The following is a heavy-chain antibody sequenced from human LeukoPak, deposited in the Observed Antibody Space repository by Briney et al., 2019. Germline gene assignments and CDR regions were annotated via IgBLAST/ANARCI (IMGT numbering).Heavy chain of an antibody. Sequence: PGGSLRLSCAASGFTFSDYYMSWIRQAPGKGLEWVSYISSSGSTIYYADSVKGRFTISRDNAKNSLYLQMNSLRAEDTAVYYCGASAIFGVVASHYAFDIWGQGTMVTVSS. D-gene: IGHD3-3*01. CDR2: ISSSGSTI. J-gene: IGHJ3*02. V-gene: IGHV3-11*01. CDR3: GASAIFGVVASHYAFDI. CDR1: GFTFSDYY.